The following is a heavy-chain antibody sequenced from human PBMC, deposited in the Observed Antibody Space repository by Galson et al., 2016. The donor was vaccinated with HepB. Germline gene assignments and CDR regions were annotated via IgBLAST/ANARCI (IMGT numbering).Heavy chain of an antibody. Sequence: SLRLSCAVSGFTSDDYAMHWVRQAPGKGLEWVSGISWNGRSIGYADSVKGRFTISRDNAKRNLYLKMNSLRADDTALYYCAKDPRMDVWGKGTTVTVSS. J-gene: IGHJ6*04. V-gene: IGHV3-9*02. CDR1: GFTSDDYA. CDR3: AKDPRMDV. CDR2: ISWNGRSI.